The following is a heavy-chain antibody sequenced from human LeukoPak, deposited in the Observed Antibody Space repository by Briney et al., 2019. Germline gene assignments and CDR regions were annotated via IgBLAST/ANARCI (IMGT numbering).Heavy chain of an antibody. CDR1: GFTFNTYW. CDR3: ARDRGYFRKEV. Sequence: TGGSLRLSCAASGFTFNTYWMTWVRQAPGKGLEWAANIKEDGTEKYYIDSVKGRFTISRDNAMNSLYLQMNSLRDEDTAVYYCARDRGYFRKEVWGKGTTVIVSS. D-gene: IGHD2/OR15-2a*01. J-gene: IGHJ6*04. CDR2: IKEDGTEK. V-gene: IGHV3-7*01.